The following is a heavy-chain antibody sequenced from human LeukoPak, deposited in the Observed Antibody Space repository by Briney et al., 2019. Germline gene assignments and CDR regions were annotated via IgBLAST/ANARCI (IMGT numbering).Heavy chain of an antibody. J-gene: IGHJ4*02. Sequence: GGSLRLSCTASGFSFRSYAMIWVRQAPGKGLEWVSAISGSGGSTYYADSVKGRFTISRDNSKNTLYLQMNSLRAEDTAVYYCAKIPRDLWPTRDYWGQGTLVTVPS. CDR1: GFSFRSYA. V-gene: IGHV3-23*01. CDR2: ISGSGGST. D-gene: IGHD2-21*01. CDR3: AKIPRDLWPTRDY.